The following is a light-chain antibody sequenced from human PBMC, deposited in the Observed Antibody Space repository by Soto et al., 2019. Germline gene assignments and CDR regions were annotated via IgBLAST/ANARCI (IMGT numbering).Light chain of an antibody. J-gene: IGKJ1*01. CDR2: AAS. CDR3: QQGHTFPWT. CDR1: QGITNY. Sequence: DIQMTQSPSSLSASVGDRVTITCRASQGITNYLNWYQQKLGQAPRLLIYAASTLESGVPSRFSGSGSETDFTLSITSLQPDDFATYYCQQGHTFPWTFGQGTKV. V-gene: IGKV1-39*01.